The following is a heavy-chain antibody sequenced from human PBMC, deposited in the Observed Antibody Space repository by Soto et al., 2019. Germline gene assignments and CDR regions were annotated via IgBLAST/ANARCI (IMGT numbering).Heavy chain of an antibody. CDR1: GFTFSSCA. CDR3: VKKHSPNTGTFDF. J-gene: IGHJ4*02. Sequence: EVQLVDSGGGLVQPGGSLRLSCAASGFTFSSCAMSWVRQAPGKGPEWVSGINAGGGGTYYADSVKGRFTISRDNSKGTLYLQMNSLRADDTAVFFCVKKHSPNTGTFDFWSQGTLVTVSS. D-gene: IGHD6-13*01. V-gene: IGHV3-23*04. CDR2: INAGGGGT.